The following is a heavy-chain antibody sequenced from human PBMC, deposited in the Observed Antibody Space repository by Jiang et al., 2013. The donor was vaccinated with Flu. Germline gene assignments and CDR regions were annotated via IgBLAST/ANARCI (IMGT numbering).Heavy chain of an antibody. J-gene: IGHJ6*02. CDR2: IYPGDSDT. CDR3: ARRDSWYGYYGMDV. D-gene: IGHD6-13*01. V-gene: IGHV5-51*01. CDR1: GYSFANYW. Sequence: GAEVKKPGESLKISCKGSGYSFANYWIAWARQVPGKGLEWMGIIYPGDSDTKYSPSFQGQVTISADKSISTAYLQWSSLKASDTAMYYCARRDSWYGYYGMDVWGQGTTVTVSS.